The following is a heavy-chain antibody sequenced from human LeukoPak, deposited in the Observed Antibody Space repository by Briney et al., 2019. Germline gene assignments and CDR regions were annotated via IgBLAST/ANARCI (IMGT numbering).Heavy chain of an antibody. J-gene: IGHJ4*02. D-gene: IGHD6-19*01. CDR2: ISSSGSTI. Sequence: QPGGSLRLSCAASGFTFSSYEMNWVRQAPGKGLEWVSYISSSGSTIYYADSVKGRFTISRDNAKNSLYLQMNSLRAEDTAVYYCASEPAGYSSGWFDYWGQGTLVTVSS. CDR3: ASEPAGYSSGWFDY. V-gene: IGHV3-48*03. CDR1: GFTFSSYE.